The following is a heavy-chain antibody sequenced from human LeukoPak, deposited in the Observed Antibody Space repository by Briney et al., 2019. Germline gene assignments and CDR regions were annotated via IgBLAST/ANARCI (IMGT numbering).Heavy chain of an antibody. CDR2: IYTSGST. CDR1: GGSISSGSYY. J-gene: IGHJ4*02. CDR3: ARGEYYDSSGYLLDY. D-gene: IGHD3-22*01. Sequence: SQTLSLTCTVSGGSISSGSYYWSWIRRPAGKGLEWIGRIYTSGSTNYNPSLKSRVTISVDTSKNQFSLKLSSVTAADTAVYYCARGEYYDSSGYLLDYWGQGTLVTVSS. V-gene: IGHV4-61*02.